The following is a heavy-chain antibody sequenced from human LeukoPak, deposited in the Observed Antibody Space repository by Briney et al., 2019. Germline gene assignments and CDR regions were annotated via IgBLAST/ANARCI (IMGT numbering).Heavy chain of an antibody. CDR3: ARDLIPLYYDSSGWFDP. CDR1: GYTFTGYY. D-gene: IGHD3-22*01. J-gene: IGHJ5*02. V-gene: IGHV1-2*06. Sequence: ASVKVSCKASGYTFTGYYMHWVRQAPGQGLEWMGRINPNSGGTNYAQKFQGRVTMTRDTSISTAYMELSRLRSGDTAVYYCARDLIPLYYDSSGWFDPWGQGTLVTVSS. CDR2: INPNSGGT.